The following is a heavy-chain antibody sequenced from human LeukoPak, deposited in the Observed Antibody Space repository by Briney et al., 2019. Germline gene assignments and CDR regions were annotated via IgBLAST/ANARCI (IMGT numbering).Heavy chain of an antibody. V-gene: IGHV3-7*01. J-gene: IGHJ4*02. CDR3: ATVAGDCSGGRCYLLRFDY. D-gene: IGHD2-15*01. CDR1: GLIFSNYW. CDR2: IKLDGSTK. Sequence: GGSLRLSCAASGLIFSNYWMSWVRQAPGKGLEWVANIKLDGSTKDYVDSVKGRFTISRDNAKNSLYLQMNSLRGDDTAVYYCATVAGDCSGGRCYLLRFDYWGRGTLVTVSS.